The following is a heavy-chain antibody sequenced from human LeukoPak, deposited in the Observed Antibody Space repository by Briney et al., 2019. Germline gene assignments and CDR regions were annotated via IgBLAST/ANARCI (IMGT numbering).Heavy chain of an antibody. CDR1: GVSLSGHY. Sequence: SSETLALTCAVYGVSLSGHYWSWIRQSPGKGLEWIGDIHHDGRTKYSPSLKSRVSILLDTSKNEVSLRLTPVTAADTALYFCAREPVPQDYGDTVNAYDLWGQGTMVIVSS. V-gene: IGHV4-34*01. CDR3: AREPVPQDYGDTVNAYDL. J-gene: IGHJ3*01. CDR2: IHHDGRT. D-gene: IGHD4-17*01.